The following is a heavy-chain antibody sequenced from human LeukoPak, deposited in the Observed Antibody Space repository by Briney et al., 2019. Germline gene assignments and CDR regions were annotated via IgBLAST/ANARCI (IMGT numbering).Heavy chain of an antibody. Sequence: GASVKVSCKASGYTFTSYGISWVRQAPGQGLEWMGWISAYNGNTNYAQKLQGRVTMTTDTSTSTAYMELRSLRSDDTAVYYCARDRAGPGIAAAGLEWGQGTLVTVSS. J-gene: IGHJ4*02. D-gene: IGHD6-13*01. CDR3: ARDRAGPGIAAAGLE. CDR1: GYTFTSYG. V-gene: IGHV1-18*01. CDR2: ISAYNGNT.